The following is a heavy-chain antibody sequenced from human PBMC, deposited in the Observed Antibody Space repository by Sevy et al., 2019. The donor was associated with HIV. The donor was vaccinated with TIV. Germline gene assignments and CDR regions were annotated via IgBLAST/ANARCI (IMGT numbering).Heavy chain of an antibody. CDR3: ARCPGHYSIDY. J-gene: IGHJ4*02. CDR1: GFTFNTYS. CDR2: IGTAAGVT. D-gene: IGHD2-21*01. V-gene: IGHV3-48*02. Sequence: GGSLRLACAASGFTFNTYSLIWVRQTPGKGLEWLSFIGTAAGVTYYADSVKGRFTISRDNAKNSLYLQMNSLRDEDTAVYYCARCPGHYSIDYWDQGTLVTVSS.